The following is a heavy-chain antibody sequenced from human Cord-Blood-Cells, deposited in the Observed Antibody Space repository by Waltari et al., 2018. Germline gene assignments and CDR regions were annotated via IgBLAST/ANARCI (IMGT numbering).Heavy chain of an antibody. D-gene: IGHD3-3*01. CDR1: GGSISSSSYY. Sequence: QLQLQESGPGLVKPSETLSLTCPVSGGSISSSSYYWGWIRQPPGQGLEWIGSIYYSGSTYYNPSLKSRVTISVDTSKNQFSLKLSSVTAADTAVYYCARVQENYDFWSGYNWFDPWGQGTLVTVSS. V-gene: IGHV4-39*01. J-gene: IGHJ5*02. CDR2: IYYSGST. CDR3: ARVQENYDFWSGYNWFDP.